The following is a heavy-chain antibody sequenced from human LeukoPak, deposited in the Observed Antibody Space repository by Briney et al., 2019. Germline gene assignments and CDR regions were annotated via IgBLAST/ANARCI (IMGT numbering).Heavy chain of an antibody. CDR1: GDSVSSNSAA. J-gene: IGHJ3*02. Sequence: SQTLSLTCAISGDSVSSNSAAWTWIRQSPSRGLEWLGRTYYRYKWYNDYAVSVKSRITINPDTSKNQFSLQLNSVPPEDTAVYYCAREDTFAFDIWGQGTMVTVSS. V-gene: IGHV6-1*01. D-gene: IGHD3-16*01. CDR2: TYYRYKWYN. CDR3: AREDTFAFDI.